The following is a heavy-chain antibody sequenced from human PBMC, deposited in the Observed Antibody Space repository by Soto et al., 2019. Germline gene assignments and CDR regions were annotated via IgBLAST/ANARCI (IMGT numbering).Heavy chain of an antibody. CDR1: VFIFSSYA. D-gene: IGHD3-10*01. V-gene: IGHV3-23*01. CDR2: ISGSGGST. Sequence: EVQLLESGGGLVQPGGSLRLSCAASVFIFSSYAMSWVRQAPVKGLEWVSAISGSGGSTYYADSVKGRFTISRDNSKNTLYLQMNSLRAEDTAVYSSAKVRLADYYGSGSYYTYWGQGTLVTVSS. J-gene: IGHJ4*02. CDR3: AKVRLADYYGSGSYYTY.